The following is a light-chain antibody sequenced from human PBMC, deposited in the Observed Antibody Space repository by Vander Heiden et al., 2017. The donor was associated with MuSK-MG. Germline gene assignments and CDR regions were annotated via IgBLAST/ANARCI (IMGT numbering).Light chain of an antibody. Sequence: QSALTQPASVSGSPGQSITIPCTGTSSDVGGYNSVSWYKQHQGKAPKLMIYEVRKRPSGVENRFSGSKSGNTASLTISGLPAEDEADYHCSSDTSSSNRVFGTGTKVTVL. V-gene: IGLV2-14*01. CDR3: SSDTSSSNRV. J-gene: IGLJ1*01. CDR2: EVR. CDR1: SSDVGGYNS.